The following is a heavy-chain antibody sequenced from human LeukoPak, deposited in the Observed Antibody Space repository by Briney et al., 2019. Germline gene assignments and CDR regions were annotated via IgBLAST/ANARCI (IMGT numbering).Heavy chain of an antibody. CDR1: GDSINNYY. CDR3: ARLGHPYSSSWHFDY. CDR2: IYYSGTT. V-gene: IGHV4-59*08. J-gene: IGHJ4*02. Sequence: PSETLFLTCSVSGDSINNYYWSWIRQPPEKGLEWIGYIYYSGTTNYNFSLKSRVTISVDTSMNQFSLKLNSVTAADTAVYYCARLGHPYSSSWHFDYWGQGTLVTVSS. D-gene: IGHD6-6*01.